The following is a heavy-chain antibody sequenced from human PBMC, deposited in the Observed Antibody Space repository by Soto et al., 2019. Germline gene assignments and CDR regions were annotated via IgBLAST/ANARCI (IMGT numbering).Heavy chain of an antibody. Sequence: SETLSLTCTVSGGSISSYYWTWILQPPGKGLEWIGYVFYSGTTNYNPSLKSRVTISIDTSKNQFSLKLSSVTAADTAVYYCARRVAMVGTLFDYWGQGTLVTVSS. CDR2: VFYSGTT. CDR1: GGSISSYY. D-gene: IGHD6-19*01. J-gene: IGHJ4*02. V-gene: IGHV4-59*08. CDR3: ARRVAMVGTLFDY.